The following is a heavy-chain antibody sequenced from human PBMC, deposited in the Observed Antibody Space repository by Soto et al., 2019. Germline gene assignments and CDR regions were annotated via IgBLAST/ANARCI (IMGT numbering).Heavy chain of an antibody. D-gene: IGHD6-13*01. CDR1: GGSFSGYY. CDR2: INHSGST. J-gene: IGHJ6*02. Sequence: QVQLQQWGAGLLKPSETLSLTCAVYGGSFSGYYWSWIRQPPGKGLEWIGEINHSGSTNYNPSLQSRVTISVDTSKNQFSLKLSSVTAADTAVYYCARGAIAAAGTGYYYGMDVWGQGTTVTVSS. CDR3: ARGAIAAAGTGYYYGMDV. V-gene: IGHV4-34*01.